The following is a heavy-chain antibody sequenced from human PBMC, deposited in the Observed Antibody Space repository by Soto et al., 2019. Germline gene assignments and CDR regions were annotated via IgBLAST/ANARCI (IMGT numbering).Heavy chain of an antibody. CDR1: GGTFSSYA. CDR2: IIPIFGTA. D-gene: IGHD3-3*01. J-gene: IGHJ6*02. Sequence: SVKVSCKASGGTFSSYAISWVRQAPGQGPEWMGGIIPIFGTANYAQKFQGRVTITADESTSTAYMELSSLRSEDTAVYYCARGMTYYDFWRGSTTSHYYYYYGMDVWGQGTTVTVYS. V-gene: IGHV1-69*13. CDR3: ARGMTYYDFWRGSTTSHYYYYYGMDV.